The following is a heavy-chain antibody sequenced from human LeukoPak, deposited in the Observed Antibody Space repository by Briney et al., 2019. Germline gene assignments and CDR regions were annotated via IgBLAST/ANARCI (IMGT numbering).Heavy chain of an antibody. CDR2: INHSGST. CDR3: ARVGPTLRYCSSTSCYAYYFGY. CDR1: GGTFSGYY. Sequence: SETLSLTCAVYGGTFSGYYWSWIRQPPGKGLEWIGKINHSGSTNYNPSLKSRVTISVDTSKNQFSLKLSSVAAANTAVYYCARVGPTLRYCSSTSCYAYYFGYWGQGTLVTVSS. D-gene: IGHD2-2*01. V-gene: IGHV4-34*01. J-gene: IGHJ4*02.